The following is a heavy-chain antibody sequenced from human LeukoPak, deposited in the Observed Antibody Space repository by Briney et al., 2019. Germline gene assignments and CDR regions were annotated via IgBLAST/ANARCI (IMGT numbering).Heavy chain of an antibody. CDR2: INPNSGAR. D-gene: IGHD2-15*01. CDR1: GYTFTGYY. J-gene: IGHJ4*02. CDR3: ARVDGSPDY. Sequence: ASVKVSCKASGYTFTGYYMHWVRQATGQGLEWMGWINPNSGARGYAQKFQGRVTLTRDTSISTAYMELSSLRSEDTAVYYCARVDGSPDYWGQGTLVTVSS. V-gene: IGHV1-8*03.